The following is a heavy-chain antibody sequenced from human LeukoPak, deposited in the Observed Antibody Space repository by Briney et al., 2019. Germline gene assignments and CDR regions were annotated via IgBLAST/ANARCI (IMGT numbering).Heavy chain of an antibody. J-gene: IGHJ4*02. CDR1: GYSFTSYW. CDR2: IYPGDSDT. Sequence: GESLKISCMGYGYSFTSYWIGWVRQMPGKGLEWMGIIYPGDSDTRYNPSLQGQVTISADRSINTAYLYWSNLKASDTATYYCARQGNSYGYSWFDFWGQGTRVTVSS. D-gene: IGHD5-12*01. V-gene: IGHV5-51*01. CDR3: ARQGNSYGYSWFDF.